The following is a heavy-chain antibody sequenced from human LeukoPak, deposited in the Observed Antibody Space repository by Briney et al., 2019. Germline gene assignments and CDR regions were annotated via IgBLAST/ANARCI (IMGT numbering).Heavy chain of an antibody. V-gene: IGHV3-49*04. CDR3: TRVVPYCSSTSCKNYYYYYYMDV. J-gene: IGHJ6*03. Sequence: GGSLRLSCTASGFTFGDYAMSWVRQAPGKGLEWVGFIRSKAYGGTTEYAASVKGRLTISRDDSKSIAYLQMNSLKTEDTAVYYCTRVVPYCSSTSCKNYYYYYYMDVWGKGTTVTIFS. CDR2: IRSKAYGGTT. CDR1: GFTFGDYA. D-gene: IGHD2-2*01.